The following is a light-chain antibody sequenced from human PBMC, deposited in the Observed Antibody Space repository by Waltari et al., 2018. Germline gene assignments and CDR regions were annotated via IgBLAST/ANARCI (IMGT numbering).Light chain of an antibody. CDR3: QQYDTSPWT. CDR1: QNITSNN. Sequence: EIVLTQSPATLSLSPGERATLSCRASQNITSNNLAWYYQRPGQAPMLLIYAASITATGIPGKVSGSGSGTEFTLTIDGLEPEHFAVYHCQQYDTSPWTFGQGSKVEIK. V-gene: IGKV3-20*01. J-gene: IGKJ1*01. CDR2: AAS.